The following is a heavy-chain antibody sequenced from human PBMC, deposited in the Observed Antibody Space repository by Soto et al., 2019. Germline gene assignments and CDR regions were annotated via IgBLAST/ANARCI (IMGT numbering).Heavy chain of an antibody. V-gene: IGHV1-69*06. D-gene: IGHD3-10*01. CDR1: GGTFSSYA. J-gene: IGHJ3*02. CDR2: IIPIFGTA. Sequence: QVQLVQSGAEVKKPGSSVKVSCKASGGTFSSYAISWVRQAPGQGLEWIGGIIPIFGTANYAQKFQGRVTITADKSTSTAYMELSSLRSEDTAVYYCARDLGYYGSGSMTSIDAFDIWGQGTMVTVSS. CDR3: ARDLGYYGSGSMTSIDAFDI.